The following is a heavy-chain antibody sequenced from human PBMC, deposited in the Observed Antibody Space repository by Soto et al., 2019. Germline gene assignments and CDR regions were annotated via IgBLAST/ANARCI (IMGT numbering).Heavy chain of an antibody. J-gene: IGHJ4*02. V-gene: IGHV1-69*06. D-gene: IGHD1-26*01. CDR1: GSTFNNFA. CDR3: ARAIKRWEVHQYFDS. CDR2: IVVVSNTV. Sequence: QVLLLQSGAEVKEPGSSVRVSCKVSGSTFNNFAFSWLRQAPGRGPEWMGGIVVVSNTVDYSQRFQDRVTITADTSTCTLYMELSSLTSEDTAVYYCARAIKRWEVHQYFDSWGQGTLLSVFS.